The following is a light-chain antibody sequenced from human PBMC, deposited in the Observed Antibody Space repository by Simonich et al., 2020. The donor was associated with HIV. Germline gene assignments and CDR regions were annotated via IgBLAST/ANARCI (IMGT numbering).Light chain of an antibody. CDR2: GVS. CDR1: SSDVGGYNY. CDR3: SSYKSSSTWV. V-gene: IGLV2-14*03. J-gene: IGLJ3*02. Sequence: QSALTQPASVSGAPGQSITISCTGTSSDVGGYNYVSGYQQHPGKAPKLMIYGVSNRPSGVSNRFSGSKSGNTASLTISGLQAEDEADYYCSSYKSSSTWVFGGGTKLTVL.